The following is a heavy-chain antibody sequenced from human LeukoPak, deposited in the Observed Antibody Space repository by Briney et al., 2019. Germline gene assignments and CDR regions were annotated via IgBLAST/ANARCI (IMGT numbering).Heavy chain of an antibody. J-gene: IGHJ4*02. V-gene: IGHV3-43D*03. Sequence: HPGGSLRLSCAASGFPFDDYGMLWVRQAPGKGLEWVSFISWHGETTYYSDSVKGRFTISRDNAKNSLYLQMNSLRAEDTAVYYCARDGRYCSSTSCYVSGPDYWGQGTLVTVSS. CDR3: ARDGRYCSSTSCYVSGPDY. CDR1: GFPFDDYG. CDR2: ISWHGETT. D-gene: IGHD2-2*01.